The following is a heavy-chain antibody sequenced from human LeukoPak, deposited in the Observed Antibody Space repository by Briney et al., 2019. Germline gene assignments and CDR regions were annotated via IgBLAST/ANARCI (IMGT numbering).Heavy chain of an antibody. V-gene: IGHV3-74*01. CDR3: ARGGLAGATPGY. J-gene: IGHJ4*02. CDR1: GFTFNNYW. Sequence: GGSLRLSCAASGFTFNNYWIHWVRQATGKGLVWVSFVNNDGTVTDYAGSVKGRFTMSRDNAKNMLYLQMNSLRAEDTAIYYCARGGLAGATPGYWGQGALVTVSS. D-gene: IGHD1-26*01. CDR2: VNNDGTVT.